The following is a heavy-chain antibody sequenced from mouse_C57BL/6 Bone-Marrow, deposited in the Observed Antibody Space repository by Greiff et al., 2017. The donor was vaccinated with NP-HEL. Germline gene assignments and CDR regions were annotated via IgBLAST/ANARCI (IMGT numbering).Heavy chain of an antibody. CDR1: GFTFSDYG. Sequence: EVKLMESGGGLVKPGGSLKLSCAASGFTFSDYGMHWVRQAPEKGLEWVAYISSGSSTIYYADTVKGRFTISRDNAKNTLFLQMTSLRSEDTAMYYCARLITTVVATDYYAMDYWGQGTSVTVSS. D-gene: IGHD1-1*01. CDR3: ARLITTVVATDYYAMDY. CDR2: ISSGSSTI. J-gene: IGHJ4*01. V-gene: IGHV5-17*01.